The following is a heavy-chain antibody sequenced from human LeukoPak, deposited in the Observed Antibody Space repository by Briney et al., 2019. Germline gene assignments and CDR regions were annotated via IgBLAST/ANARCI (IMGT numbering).Heavy chain of an antibody. CDR2: SNAGNGNT. CDR3: ARDSTGAYSSGWYGAFDI. V-gene: IGHV1-3*01. D-gene: IGHD6-19*01. Sequence: ASVKVSCKASGYTFTSYAMHWVRQPPGQRLEWMGWSNAGNGNTKYSQKFQGRVTITRDTSASTDYMELSSLRSEDTAVYYCARDSTGAYSSGWYGAFDIWGQGAMVTVSS. CDR1: GYTFTSYA. J-gene: IGHJ3*02.